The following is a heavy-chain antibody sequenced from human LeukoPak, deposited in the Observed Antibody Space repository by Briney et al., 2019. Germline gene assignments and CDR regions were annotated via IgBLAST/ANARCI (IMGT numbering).Heavy chain of an antibody. D-gene: IGHD1-1*01. CDR3: ARGQEFDDGVFDS. Sequence: SAGSLRLSCSASGFTFSSYAMHWVRQAPGKGLEYVSAISSNGGSTYNADSVKGRFTISRDNSKNTVYLQMNSLRVEDTAIYYCARGQEFDDGVFDSWGQGTLVTVSS. J-gene: IGHJ4*02. CDR1: GFTFSSYA. V-gene: IGHV3-64*04. CDR2: ISSNGGST.